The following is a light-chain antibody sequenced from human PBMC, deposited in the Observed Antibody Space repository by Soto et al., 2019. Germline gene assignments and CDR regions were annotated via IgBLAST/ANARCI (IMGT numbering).Light chain of an antibody. CDR3: QTWGTGIQV. CDR2: LNSDGSH. CDR1: SGHSNYA. J-gene: IGLJ2*01. Sequence: QLVLTQSPSASASLGASVKLTCTLNSGHSNYAIAWHQQQPEKGPRYLMKLNSDGSHRKGDGIPDRFSGSSSGAERYLTISSLQSEDEADYYCQTWGTGIQVFGGGTQLTVL. V-gene: IGLV4-69*01.